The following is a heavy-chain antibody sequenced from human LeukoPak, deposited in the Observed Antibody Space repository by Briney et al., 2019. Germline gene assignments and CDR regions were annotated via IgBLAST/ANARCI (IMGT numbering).Heavy chain of an antibody. CDR3: AKDIAVAGTPNIVDY. Sequence: TGGSLRLSCAASGFTFDDYGMSWVRQAPGKGLEWVSGINWNGGSTGYADSVKGRFTISRDNAKNSLYLQMNSLRAEDTALYYCAKDIAVAGTPNIVDYWGQGTLVTVSS. D-gene: IGHD6-19*01. J-gene: IGHJ4*02. V-gene: IGHV3-20*04. CDR2: INWNGGST. CDR1: GFTFDDYG.